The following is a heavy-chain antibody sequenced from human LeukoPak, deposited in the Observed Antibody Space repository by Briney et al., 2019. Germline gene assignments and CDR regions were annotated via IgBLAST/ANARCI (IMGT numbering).Heavy chain of an antibody. V-gene: IGHV3-74*01. J-gene: IGHJ4*02. D-gene: IGHD3-10*01. CDR1: GFTFSSYW. CDR2: INSDGSST. CDR3: ASNTYYYGSGSYYTGDY. Sequence: GGSLRLSCAASGFTFSSYWMHWVRQAPGKGLVWVSRINSDGSSTSYADSVKGRFTISGDNAKNTLYLQMNSLRAEDTAVYYCASNTYYYGSGSYYTGDYWGQGTLVTVSS.